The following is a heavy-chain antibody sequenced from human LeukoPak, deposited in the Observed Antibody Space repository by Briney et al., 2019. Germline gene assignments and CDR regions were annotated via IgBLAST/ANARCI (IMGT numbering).Heavy chain of an antibody. CDR2: IPYDGNKK. V-gene: IGHV3-30*18. CDR3: AKDLGYCSGVTCLAADY. J-gene: IGHJ4*02. Sequence: GRSLRLSCAVSGFTFQTFGMHWVRQAPGKELEWVAVIPYDGNKKYYADSVKGRFTISRDNSKNTLYMQMNSLRAEDTAVYYCAKDLGYCSGVTCLAADYWGQGTLVTVSS. CDR1: GFTFQTFG. D-gene: IGHD2-15*01.